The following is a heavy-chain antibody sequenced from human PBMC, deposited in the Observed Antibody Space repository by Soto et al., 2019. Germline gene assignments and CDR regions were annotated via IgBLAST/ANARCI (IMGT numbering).Heavy chain of an antibody. V-gene: IGHV4-4*07. J-gene: IGHJ5*02. CDR3: ARSSHKESWFDP. Sequence: QVQLQESGPGLVKPSETLSLTCTVSNGSMSNFYWNWIRQSAGKGLEWIGRIHGSGSATYNPSLRSRVTMSVDTSKNQFSLKVNSVTGADMAVYYCARSSHKESWFDPWGQGTLVTVSS. D-gene: IGHD6-13*01. CDR1: NGSMSNFY. CDR2: IHGSGSA.